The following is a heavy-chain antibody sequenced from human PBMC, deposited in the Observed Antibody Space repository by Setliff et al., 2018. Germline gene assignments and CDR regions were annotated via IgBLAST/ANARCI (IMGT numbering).Heavy chain of an antibody. V-gene: IGHV1-69*16. CDR1: GGTLTTFTTYS. D-gene: IGHD1-26*01. CDR2: IIPITGTT. J-gene: IGHJ4*02. Sequence: KVSCKASGGTLTTFTTYSLIWVRQAPGQGLEWMGGIIPITGTTNYAQRFQGRITISTDESSSTVYMEMSRLKSEDTAVYYCARGSIVGPTRGDFDFWGLGTLVTVS. CDR3: ARGSIVGPTRGDFDF.